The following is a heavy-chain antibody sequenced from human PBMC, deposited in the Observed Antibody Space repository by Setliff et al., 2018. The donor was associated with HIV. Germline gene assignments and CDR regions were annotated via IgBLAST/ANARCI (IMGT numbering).Heavy chain of an antibody. J-gene: IGHJ3*02. V-gene: IGHV1-18*01. D-gene: IGHD3-10*01. CDR3: AREYFGSGSYVRSFDI. CDR2: ISGYNGHT. CDR1: GYTFSSYS. Sequence: ASVKVSCKASGYTFSSYSISWVRQAPGQGLEWMGWISGYNGHTNYAQKFQGRVIMTTDSSTSTAYMELRSLRSDDTAVYYCAREYFGSGSYVRSFDIWGQGTLVTVSS.